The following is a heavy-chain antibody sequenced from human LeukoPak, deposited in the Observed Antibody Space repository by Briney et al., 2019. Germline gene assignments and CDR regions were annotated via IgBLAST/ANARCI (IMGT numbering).Heavy chain of an antibody. V-gene: IGHV3-13*01. D-gene: IGHD2-15*01. Sequence: PGGSLRLSCAASGFTFSSYDMPWVRKATGKGLEWVSAIGTAGDTYYPGSVKGRFTISRENAKNSLYLQMNSLRAGDTAVYYCARGYCSGGSCNWFDPWGQGTLVTVSS. J-gene: IGHJ5*02. CDR2: IGTAGDT. CDR1: GFTFSSYD. CDR3: ARGYCSGGSCNWFDP.